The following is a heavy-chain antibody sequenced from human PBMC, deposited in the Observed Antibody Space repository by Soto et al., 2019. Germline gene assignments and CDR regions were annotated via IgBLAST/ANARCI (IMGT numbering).Heavy chain of an antibody. CDR3: ARAPDYGDFGRWFDP. Sequence: QVQLVQSGAEVRKPGASVKVSCKASGYTFTHFDINWVRQAPGHGLEWMGWMNPDSGKTAYAEKFRGRVTMTRNTSMSTAYMELISLTSEDTAVYYCARAPDYGDFGRWFDPWGQGTQVIVSS. J-gene: IGHJ5*02. V-gene: IGHV1-8*01. CDR2: MNPDSGKT. CDR1: GYTFTHFD. D-gene: IGHD4-17*01.